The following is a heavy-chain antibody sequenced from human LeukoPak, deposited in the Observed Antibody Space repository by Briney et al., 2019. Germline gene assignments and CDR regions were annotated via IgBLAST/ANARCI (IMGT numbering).Heavy chain of an antibody. CDR1: GFTFSSYA. V-gene: IGHV3-23*01. J-gene: IGHJ4*02. CDR3: AKEREMATISQPRGDY. Sequence: GGSLRLSCAASGFTFSSYAMSWVRQAPGKGLEWVSAISGSGGSTYYADSVKGRFTISRDNSKNTLYLQMNSLRAEDTAVYYCAKEREMATISQPRGDYWGQGTLVTVSS. D-gene: IGHD5-24*01. CDR2: ISGSGGST.